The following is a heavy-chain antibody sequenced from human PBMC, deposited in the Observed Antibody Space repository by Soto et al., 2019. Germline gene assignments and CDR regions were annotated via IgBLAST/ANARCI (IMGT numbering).Heavy chain of an antibody. J-gene: IGHJ4*02. V-gene: IGHV3-23*01. CDR1: GLTFSSYA. Sequence: EVQLLESGGGLVQPGGSLRLSCAASGLTFSSYAMSWVRQAPGKGLEWVSAISGSGDNTFYADSVKGRFTISRDNSNNALYLQMNNLRADDTALYYCAKPTFGRNCHSSWGRGTLVTVSS. CDR3: AKPTFGRNCHSS. CDR2: ISGSGDNT. D-gene: IGHD2-21*01.